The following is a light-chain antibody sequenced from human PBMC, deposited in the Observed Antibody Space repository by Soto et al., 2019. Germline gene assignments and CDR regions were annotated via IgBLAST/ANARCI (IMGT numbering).Light chain of an antibody. CDR1: QSLSGGY. V-gene: IGKV3-20*01. CDR2: SAS. CDR3: QQNGSLPIT. J-gene: IGKJ5*01. Sequence: EIMLTQSPGTLSLSPGERATLSCRASQSLSGGYLAWFQQKPGQTPRLLIYSASNRATDIPDRFSGSVSGRDFTLTISRLELDDFVVYYCQQNGSLPITFGQGTRLEIK.